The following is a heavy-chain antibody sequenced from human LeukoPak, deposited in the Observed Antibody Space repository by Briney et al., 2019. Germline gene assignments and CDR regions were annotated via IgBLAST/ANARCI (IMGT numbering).Heavy chain of an antibody. CDR2: ISGSGGST. Sequence: GGSLRLSCAASGFTFDDYAMHWVRQAPGKGLEWVSAISGSGGSTYYADSVKGRFTISRDNSKNTLYLQMNSLRAEDTAVYYCAKLSNRRNDFDYWGQGTLVTVSS. CDR1: GFTFDDYA. CDR3: AKLSNRRNDFDY. J-gene: IGHJ4*02. D-gene: IGHD4-11*01. V-gene: IGHV3-23*01.